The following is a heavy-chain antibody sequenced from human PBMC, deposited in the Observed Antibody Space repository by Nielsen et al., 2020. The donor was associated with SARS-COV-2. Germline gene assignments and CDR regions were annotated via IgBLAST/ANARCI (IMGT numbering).Heavy chain of an antibody. V-gene: IGHV3-30*03. D-gene: IGHD5-18*01. CDR1: GFTFSSYG. CDR3: ARDTAPELYYYYMDV. CDR2: ISYDGSNK. J-gene: IGHJ6*03. Sequence: GESLKISCAASGFTFSSYGMHWVRQAPGKGLEWVAVISYDGSNKYYADSVKGRFTISRDNSKNTLYLQMNSLRPEDTAVYYCARDTAPELYYYYMDVWGKGTTVTVSS.